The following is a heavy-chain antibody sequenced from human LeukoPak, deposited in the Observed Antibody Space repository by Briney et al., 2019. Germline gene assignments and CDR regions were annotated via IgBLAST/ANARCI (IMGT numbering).Heavy chain of an antibody. D-gene: IGHD3-22*01. CDR1: GGSFSGYY. Sequence: SETLSLTCAVYGGSFSGYYWSWIRQPPGKGLEWIGEINHSGRTNNNPSLKSRVTISVDTSKNQFSLKLSSVTAADTAEYYCARGPADSSGYYYEYWGQGTLVTVSS. CDR3: ARGPADSSGYYYEY. CDR2: INHSGRT. V-gene: IGHV4-34*01. J-gene: IGHJ4*02.